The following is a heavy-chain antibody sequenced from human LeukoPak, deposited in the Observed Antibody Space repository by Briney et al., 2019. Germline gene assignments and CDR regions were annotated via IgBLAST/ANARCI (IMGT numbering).Heavy chain of an antibody. Sequence: SETLSLTCTVSGGSISSSSYYWGWIRQPPGKGLEWIGSIYHSGSTYYNPSLKSRVTISVDTSKNQFSLKLSSVTAADTAVYYCARSEQQLGGDAFDIWGQGTMVTVSS. D-gene: IGHD6-13*01. CDR1: GGSISSSSYY. CDR2: IYHSGST. J-gene: IGHJ3*02. V-gene: IGHV4-39*07. CDR3: ARSEQQLGGDAFDI.